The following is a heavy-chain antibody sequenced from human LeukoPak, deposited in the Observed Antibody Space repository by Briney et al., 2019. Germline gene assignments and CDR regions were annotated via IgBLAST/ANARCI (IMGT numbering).Heavy chain of an antibody. J-gene: IGHJ3*02. V-gene: IGHV3-23*01. CDR1: GFTFSSYA. CDR3: AKGGGNAFDI. D-gene: IGHD3-16*01. CDR2: ISGIDGTT. Sequence: GGSLRLSCAASGFTFSSYAMSWVRQAPGKGLEWVSAISGIDGTTYYADSVKGRFTISRDDSKSTLYLQINSLRADDTAAYYCAKGGGNAFDIWGQGTMVTVSS.